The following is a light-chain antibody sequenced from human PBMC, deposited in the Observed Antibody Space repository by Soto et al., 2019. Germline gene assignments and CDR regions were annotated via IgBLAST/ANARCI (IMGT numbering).Light chain of an antibody. CDR3: QQRSNWPIT. Sequence: ILMTQSPASLSVSPGERATLSCRASQNIYSNIAWYQQRPGQAPRLLIYRASTRATGVPARFSGSGSGTDFTLTISRLEPEDFAVYYCQQRSNWPITFGQGTRLEIK. V-gene: IGKV3-15*01. CDR1: QNIYSN. J-gene: IGKJ5*01. CDR2: RAS.